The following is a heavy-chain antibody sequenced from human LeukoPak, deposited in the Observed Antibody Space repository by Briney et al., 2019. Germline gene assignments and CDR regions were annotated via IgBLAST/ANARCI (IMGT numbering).Heavy chain of an antibody. CDR3: ARDPLRGLEEQWLVRWFDY. CDR2: IIPIFGTA. V-gene: IGHV1-69*05. J-gene: IGHJ4*02. D-gene: IGHD6-19*01. CDR1: GGTFSSYA. Sequence: SVKVSCKASGGTFSSYAISWVRQAPGQGLEWRGGIIPIFGTANYAQKFQGRVTITTDESTSTAYMELSSLRSEDTAVYYCARDPLRGLEEQWLVRWFDYWGQGTLVTVSS.